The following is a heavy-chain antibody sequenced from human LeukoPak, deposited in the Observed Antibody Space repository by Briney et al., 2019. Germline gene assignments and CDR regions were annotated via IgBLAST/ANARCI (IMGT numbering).Heavy chain of an antibody. J-gene: IGHJ4*02. CDR3: AREKRGYSGYDLVRKVYYFDY. V-gene: IGHV4-61*02. D-gene: IGHD5-12*01. Sequence: SETLSLTCTVSGGSISSGSYYWSCIRQPAGKGLECIGRIYTSGSTNYNPSLKSRVTISVDTSKNQFSLKLSSVTAADTAVYYCAREKRGYSGYDLVRKVYYFDYWGQGTLVTVSS. CDR2: IYTSGST. CDR1: GGSISSGSYY.